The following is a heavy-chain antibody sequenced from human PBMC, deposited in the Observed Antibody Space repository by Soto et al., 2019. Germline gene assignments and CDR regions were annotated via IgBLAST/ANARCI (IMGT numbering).Heavy chain of an antibody. Sequence: PSETLSLTCTVSGGSISSGGYYWSWIRQHPGKGLEWIGYIYYSGSTYYNPPLKSRVTISVDTSKNQFSLKLSSVTAADTAVYYCARDKANWFDPWGQGTLVTVSS. V-gene: IGHV4-31*03. CDR1: GGSISSGGYY. J-gene: IGHJ5*02. CDR3: ARDKANWFDP. CDR2: IYYSGST.